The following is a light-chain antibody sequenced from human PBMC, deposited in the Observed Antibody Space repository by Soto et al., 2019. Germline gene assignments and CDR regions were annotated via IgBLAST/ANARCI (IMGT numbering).Light chain of an antibody. V-gene: IGKV3-20*01. CDR3: QQYGSSSTWT. J-gene: IGKJ1*01. Sequence: EIVLTQSPGTLSLSPGERATLSCRASQSVSSAYLAWYQHKPGQPPTLLIYAASSRVTGIPDRFSGSGSGTDFTLTISRLEPEDFAVYYCQQYGSSSTWTFGQGTNVEIK. CDR2: AAS. CDR1: QSVSSAY.